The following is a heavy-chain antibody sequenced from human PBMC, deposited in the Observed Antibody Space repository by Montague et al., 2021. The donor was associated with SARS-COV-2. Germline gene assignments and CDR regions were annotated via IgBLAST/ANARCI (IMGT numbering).Heavy chain of an antibody. CDR3: AREYSAPRWFGEYNRYGMDV. V-gene: IGHV3-33*08. CDR2: IRYDGSNQ. CDR1: GFTFSSYD. Sequence: SQRLSCAASGFTFSSYDMHWVRQAPGKGLEWVAVIRYDGSNQYYGDSVKGRFTISRDNSKNTLYLQMNSLRAEDTAVYYCAREYSAPRWFGEYNRYGMDVWGQGTTVTVSS. D-gene: IGHD3-10*01. J-gene: IGHJ6*02.